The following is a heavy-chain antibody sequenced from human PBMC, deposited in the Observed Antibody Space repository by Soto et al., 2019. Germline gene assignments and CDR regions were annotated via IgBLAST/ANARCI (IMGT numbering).Heavy chain of an antibody. J-gene: IGHJ4*02. CDR2: ISYDGTNK. CDR1: GFSFGDYP. Sequence: QGQLVESGGGVVQPGRSLRISCAASGFSFGDYPMHWVRQAPGKGLEWVAVISYDGTNKYYTDSVKGRFTISRDNPKSTMYLQMNSLRAEDRAVYYCARGAQMIEGRFDYLGQGTQVTISS. CDR3: ARGAQMIEGRFDY. V-gene: IGHV3-30-3*01. D-gene: IGHD3-22*01.